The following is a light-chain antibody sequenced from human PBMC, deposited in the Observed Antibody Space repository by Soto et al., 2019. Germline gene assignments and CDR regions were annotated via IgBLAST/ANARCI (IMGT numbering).Light chain of an antibody. J-gene: IGKJ4*01. Sequence: EIVLTQSPGTLSLSPGERATLSCRASQSLSSTYLAWYQQKPGQAHRVLIYGASSRATGIPDRFSGSGSGTDFTLTITRLETEDFAIYYCQQYGSSPLTFGGGTRVEIK. V-gene: IGKV3-20*01. CDR1: QSLSSTY. CDR3: QQYGSSPLT. CDR2: GAS.